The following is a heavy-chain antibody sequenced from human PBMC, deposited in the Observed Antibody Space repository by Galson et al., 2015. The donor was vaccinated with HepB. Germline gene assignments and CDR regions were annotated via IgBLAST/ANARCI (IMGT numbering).Heavy chain of an antibody. CDR1: RFTFSRSS. D-gene: IGHD3-3*01. V-gene: IGHV3-7*03. J-gene: IGHJ6*02. CDR3: ARDYDFWSGDTYYYYGMDV. Sequence: SLRLSCAASRFTFSRSSMSWVRQAPGKGLEWLANIKQDGSEKYYVDSVKGRFTISRDNAKNSLYLQMNSLRAEDTAVYYCARDYDFWSGDTYYYYGMDVWGQGTTVTVSS. CDR2: IKQDGSEK.